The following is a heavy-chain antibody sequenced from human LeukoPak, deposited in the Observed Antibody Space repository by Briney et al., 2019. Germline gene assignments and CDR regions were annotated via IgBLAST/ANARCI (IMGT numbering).Heavy chain of an antibody. CDR3: RDPFDY. Sequence: GGSLRLSCAGSGFTFSGYSFNWVRQAPGKGLEWVTFIPYDGSNKYYADSVKGRFTISRDNSKNTLYLQMNSLRAEDTAVYYCRDPFDYWGQGTLVTVSS. CDR1: GFTFSGYS. J-gene: IGHJ4*02. CDR2: IPYDGSNK. V-gene: IGHV3-30*02.